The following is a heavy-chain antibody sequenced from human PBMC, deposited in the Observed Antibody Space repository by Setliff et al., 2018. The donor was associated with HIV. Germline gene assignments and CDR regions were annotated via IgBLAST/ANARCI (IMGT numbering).Heavy chain of an antibody. Sequence: ASVKVSCKASGYTFTAYYMHWVRQAPGQGLEWMGRIMPSSGGTNYAQKFQGRVTMTRDTSISTAYMELSRLRSEDTAVYYCANRGYSGYDYSNYYYYGMDVWGQGTTVTVSS. V-gene: IGHV1-2*06. CDR3: ANRGYSGYDYSNYYYYGMDV. CDR2: IMPSSGGT. J-gene: IGHJ6*02. CDR1: GYTFTAYY. D-gene: IGHD5-12*01.